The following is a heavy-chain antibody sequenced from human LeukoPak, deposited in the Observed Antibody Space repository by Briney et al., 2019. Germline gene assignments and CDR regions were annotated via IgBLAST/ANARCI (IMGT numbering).Heavy chain of an antibody. Sequence: SETLCLTCNVSGASTSSNYWSWIRQPPGKGLEWIGYIYHSGNTNYSASLESRVTMSVDESKNQFSLRVQFVSAADTAVYYCASTRRAAVAGRFDSWGQGTLVTVSS. V-gene: IGHV4-4*09. CDR2: IYHSGNT. J-gene: IGHJ4*02. CDR1: GASTSSNY. CDR3: ASTRRAAVAGRFDS. D-gene: IGHD6-19*01.